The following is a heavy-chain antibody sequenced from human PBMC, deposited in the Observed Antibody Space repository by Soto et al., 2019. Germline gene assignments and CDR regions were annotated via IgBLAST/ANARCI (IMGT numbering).Heavy chain of an antibody. CDR3: ASTDYYDSSGRQNWFDP. V-gene: IGHV1-69*02. CDR1: GGTFSSYT. Sequence: ASVKVSCKASGGTFSSYTISWVRQAPGQGLEWMGRIIPILGIANYAQKFKGRVTITADKSTSTAYMELSSLRSEDTAVYYCASTDYYDSSGRQNWFDPWGQGTLVTVSS. CDR2: IIPILGIA. J-gene: IGHJ5*02. D-gene: IGHD3-22*01.